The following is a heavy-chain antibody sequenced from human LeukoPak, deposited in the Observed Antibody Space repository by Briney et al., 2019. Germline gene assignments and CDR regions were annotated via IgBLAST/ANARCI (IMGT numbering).Heavy chain of an antibody. CDR1: GGSISSSSYY. D-gene: IGHD5-18*01. Sequence: SETLSLTCTVSGGSISSSSYYWGWIRQPPGKGLEWIGNIYYSGSTYCNPSLKSRVTISVDTSKNQFSLKLSSVTAADTAVYYCARHGYSYGTLFDYWGQGTLVTVSS. V-gene: IGHV4-39*01. CDR3: ARHGYSYGTLFDY. CDR2: IYYSGST. J-gene: IGHJ4*02.